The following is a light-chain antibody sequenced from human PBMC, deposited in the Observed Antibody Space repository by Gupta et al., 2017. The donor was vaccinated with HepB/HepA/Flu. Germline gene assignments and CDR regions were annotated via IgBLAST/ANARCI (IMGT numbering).Light chain of an antibody. V-gene: IGLV1-44*01. Sequence: QSAFDLTPPPSVSPGPGVTITFSGGRYNIGRNAVHWYQQLPGPAPIFVVYNNSGRPSRVPDRFSGSKSGDSASLAISRLEAEHEADYYCEVWDDGTNHMVFGGGTKLTVL. CDR3: EVWDDGTNHMV. CDR2: NNS. CDR1: RYNIGRNA. J-gene: IGLJ2*01.